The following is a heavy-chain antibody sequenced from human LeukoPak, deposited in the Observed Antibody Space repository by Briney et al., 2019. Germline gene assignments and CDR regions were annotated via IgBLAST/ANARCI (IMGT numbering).Heavy chain of an antibody. J-gene: IGHJ5*02. CDR3: ARGSSYWRWFDP. V-gene: IGHV4-4*02. Sequence: SETLSLTCGVSGGSVSTMNWWCWVRQSPGKGLEWIGEIFHTGSTNYNPSLNSRVTISLNKSKNQFSLRLTSVTAADTAVYYCARGSSYWRWFDPWGQGTLVTVSS. CDR1: GGSVSTMNW. D-gene: IGHD1-26*01. CDR2: IFHTGST.